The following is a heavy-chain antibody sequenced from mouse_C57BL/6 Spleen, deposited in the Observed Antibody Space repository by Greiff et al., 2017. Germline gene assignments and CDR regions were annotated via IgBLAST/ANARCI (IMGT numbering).Heavy chain of an antibody. J-gene: IGHJ3*01. CDR1: GYSFTSYY. D-gene: IGHD1-1*01. CDR2: IYPGSGNT. CDR3: AREDYYGSSYAWFAY. Sequence: VKLQESGPELVKPGASVKISCKASGYSFTSYYIHWVKQRPGQGLEWIGWIYPGSGNTKYNEKFKGKATLTADPSSSTAYMQLSSLTSEDSAVYYCAREDYYGSSYAWFAYWGQGTLVTVSA. V-gene: IGHV1-66*01.